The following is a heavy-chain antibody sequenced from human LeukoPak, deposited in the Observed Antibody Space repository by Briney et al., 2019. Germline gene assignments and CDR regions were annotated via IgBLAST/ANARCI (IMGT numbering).Heavy chain of an antibody. CDR3: ARGEDIVVVPAAPCYYYMDV. J-gene: IGHJ6*03. V-gene: IGHV1-2*02. CDR2: INPNSGGT. CDR1: GYTFTGYY. D-gene: IGHD2-2*01. Sequence: ASVKVSCKASGYTFTGYYMHWVRQAPGQGLEWMGWINPNSGGTNYAQKFQGRVTMTRDTSISTAYMELSRLRSDDTAVYYCARGEDIVVVPAAPCYYYMDVWGKGTTVTVSS.